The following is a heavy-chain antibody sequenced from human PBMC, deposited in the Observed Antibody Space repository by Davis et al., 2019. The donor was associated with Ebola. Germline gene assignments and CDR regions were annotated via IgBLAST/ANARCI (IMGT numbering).Heavy chain of an antibody. CDR3: ARLRGGSGRHRPDY. J-gene: IGHJ4*02. Sequence: SETLSLTCAVYGGSFSDCYWSWIRQPPGKGLEWIGEINHSGSTNYNPSLKSRVTISVDTSKNQFSLKLSSVTAADTAVYYCARLRGGSGRHRPDYWGQGTLVTVSS. V-gene: IGHV4-34*01. CDR1: GGSFSDCY. CDR2: INHSGST. D-gene: IGHD3-10*01.